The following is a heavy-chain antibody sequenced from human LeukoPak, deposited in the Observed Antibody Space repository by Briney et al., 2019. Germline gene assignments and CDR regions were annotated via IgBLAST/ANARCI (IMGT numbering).Heavy chain of an antibody. J-gene: IGHJ4*02. CDR3: AKETASDFGGAVDY. D-gene: IGHD3-10*01. Sequence: GGSLRLSCAASGFTFNNYAMSWVRQAPGNGLEWVSAISGSGASTYYADSVKGRFTVSRENSKNMLYVQINSLRAEDTAVYYCAKETASDFGGAVDYWGQGTLVTVSS. CDR2: ISGSGAST. CDR1: GFTFNNYA. V-gene: IGHV3-23*01.